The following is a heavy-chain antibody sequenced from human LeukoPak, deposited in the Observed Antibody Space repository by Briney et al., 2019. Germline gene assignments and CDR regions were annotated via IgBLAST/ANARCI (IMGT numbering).Heavy chain of an antibody. CDR2: IWYDGSNK. D-gene: IGHD6-13*01. J-gene: IGHJ4*02. CDR3: ASSAAGTFDY. Sequence: GGSLRLSCAASGFTFSSYGMHWVRQAPGKGLEWVAVIWYDGSNKYYADSVKGRFTISRDNSKNTLYLQMNNLRAEDTAVYYCASSAAGTFDYWGQGTLVTVSS. V-gene: IGHV3-33*01. CDR1: GFTFSSYG.